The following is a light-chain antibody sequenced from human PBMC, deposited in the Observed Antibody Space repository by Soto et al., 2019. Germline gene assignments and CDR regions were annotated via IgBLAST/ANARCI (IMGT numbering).Light chain of an antibody. CDR2: EVS. J-gene: IGLJ2*01. CDR1: SSDVGGYNY. V-gene: IGLV2-8*01. Sequence: QSVLTQPPSASGSPGQSVTISCTGSSSDVGGYNYVSWYQQHPGKAPKLMIYEVSKRPSGVPERLSGSKSGNTASLTVSGHQAEDEADYYCSSYGGSNTVVFGGGTKVTVL. CDR3: SSYGGSNTVV.